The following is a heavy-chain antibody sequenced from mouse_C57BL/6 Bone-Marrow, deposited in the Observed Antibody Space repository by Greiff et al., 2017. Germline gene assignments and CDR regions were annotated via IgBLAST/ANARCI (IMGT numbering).Heavy chain of an antibody. Sequence: EVKLVESGGDLVKPGGSLKLSCAASGFTFSSYGMSWVRQTPDKRLEWVATISSGGSYTYYPDSVKGRFTISRDNAKNTLYLQMSSLKSEDTAMYYCARQSDGNYVYWGQGTTLTVSS. CDR2: ISSGGSYT. V-gene: IGHV5-6*01. CDR3: ARQSDGNYVY. D-gene: IGHD2-1*01. CDR1: GFTFSSYG. J-gene: IGHJ2*01.